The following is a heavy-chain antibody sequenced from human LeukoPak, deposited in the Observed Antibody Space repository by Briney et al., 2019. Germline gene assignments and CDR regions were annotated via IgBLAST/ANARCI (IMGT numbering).Heavy chain of an antibody. J-gene: IGHJ4*02. V-gene: IGHV3-30*04. CDR1: GFTFSSYA. CDR2: ISYDGSNK. D-gene: IGHD3-10*01. Sequence: GRSLRLSCAASGFTFSSYAMHWVRQAPGKGLEWVAVISYDGSNKYYADSVKGRFTISRDNSKNTLYLQVNSLRAEDTAVYYCARDLRVVRGVIEYYFDYWGQGTLVTVSS. CDR3: ARDLRVVRGVIEYYFDY.